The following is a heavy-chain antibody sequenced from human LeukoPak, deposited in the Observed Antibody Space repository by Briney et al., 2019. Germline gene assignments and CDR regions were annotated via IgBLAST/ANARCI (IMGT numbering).Heavy chain of an antibody. J-gene: IGHJ4*02. Sequence: GGSLRLSCAASGFTFSSYSMNWVRQAPGKGLEWVSSISSSSSYIYYADSLKGRFTISRDNAQNSLYLQMNSLRAEDTAVYFCARIPYGSGNQFDYWGQGTLVSVSS. CDR1: GFTFSSYS. V-gene: IGHV3-21*01. CDR2: ISSSSSYI. D-gene: IGHD3-10*01. CDR3: ARIPYGSGNQFDY.